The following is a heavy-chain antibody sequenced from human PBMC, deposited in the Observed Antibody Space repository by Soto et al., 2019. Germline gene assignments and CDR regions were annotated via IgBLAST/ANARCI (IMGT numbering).Heavy chain of an antibody. V-gene: IGHV4-34*01. D-gene: IGHD5-18*01. CDR2: INHNGST. J-gene: IGHJ5*02. Sequence: SETLSLTCAVYGGSFSGYYWSWIRQPPGKGLEWIGEINHNGSTNYNPSLKSRVTISVDTSKNQFSLKLSSVTAADTALYYCARGPLRIQLWTRFDPWGQGTLVTVSS. CDR1: GGSFSGYY. CDR3: ARGPLRIQLWTRFDP.